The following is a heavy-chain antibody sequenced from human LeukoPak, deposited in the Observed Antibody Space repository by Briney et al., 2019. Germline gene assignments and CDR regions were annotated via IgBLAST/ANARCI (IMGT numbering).Heavy chain of an antibody. J-gene: IGHJ4*02. CDR1: GGSISSSSFY. Sequence: SETLSLTCTVSGGSISSSSFYWGWIRQPPGKGLEWIGVISYSGSTYYNPSLKSRVTISVDTSKNQFSLRLSSVTAADTAVYYCARLDRGINAAHFDYWGQGTLVTVSS. CDR3: ARLDRGINAAHFDY. CDR2: ISYSGST. V-gene: IGHV4-39*01. D-gene: IGHD6-25*01.